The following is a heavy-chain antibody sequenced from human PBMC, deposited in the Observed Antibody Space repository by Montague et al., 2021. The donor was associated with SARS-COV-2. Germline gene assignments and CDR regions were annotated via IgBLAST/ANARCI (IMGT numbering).Heavy chain of an antibody. J-gene: IGHJ4*02. V-gene: IGHV3-11*01. CDR1: EFTFTDYY. CDR2: ISSSATKI. CDR3: ARVWAYGFDL. D-gene: IGHD3-10*01. Sequence: SLRLSCAASEFTFTDYYMSWIRQAPGKGLEWISHISSSATKIFYADSVKGRFTISRDNAKNSLFLQLSSLRAEDTAVYFCARVWAYGFDLWGQGTLVTVSP.